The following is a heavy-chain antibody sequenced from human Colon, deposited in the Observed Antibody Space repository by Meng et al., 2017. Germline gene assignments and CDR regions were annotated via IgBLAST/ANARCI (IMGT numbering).Heavy chain of an antibody. J-gene: IGHJ5*02. D-gene: IGHD6-19*01. CDR2: INHSGST. Sequence: HVAPQQWGAGLVKPSETLSLTCAVYGGSFSGYYWSWIRQPPGKGLEWIGEINHSGSTNYNPSLKSRVTISVDTSKNQFSLKLSSVTAADTAVYYCARERLSSGWYGGRWFDPWGQGTLVTVSS. CDR3: ARERLSSGWYGGRWFDP. CDR1: GGSFSGYY. V-gene: IGHV4-34*01.